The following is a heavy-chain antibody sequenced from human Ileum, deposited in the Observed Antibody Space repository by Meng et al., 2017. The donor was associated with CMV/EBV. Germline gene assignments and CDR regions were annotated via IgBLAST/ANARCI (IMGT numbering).Heavy chain of an antibody. D-gene: IGHD6-13*01. CDR3: TRDLLVAAAAVFDT. Sequence: QVSLHAARPVLVTPSETLSLTCTVAGGSVTRHWLSWIRQSAGKGLEWIGRIYITGRTNYNPSLKSRVTLSIDKSKDQFSLRLNSVTAADTAVYYCTRDLLVAAAAVFDTWGQGTLVTVSS. CDR1: GGSVTRHW. V-gene: IGHV4-4*07. J-gene: IGHJ4*02. CDR2: IYITGRT.